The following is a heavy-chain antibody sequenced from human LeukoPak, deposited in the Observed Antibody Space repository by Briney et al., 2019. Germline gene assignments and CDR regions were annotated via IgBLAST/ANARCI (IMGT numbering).Heavy chain of an antibody. CDR3: ARSCSGGSCYSLDY. CDR2: ISSSSSYI. J-gene: IGHJ4*02. Sequence: GGSLRLSCAASGFTFSSYSMNWVRQAPGKGLEWVSSISSSSSYIYYTDSVKGRFTISRDNAKNSLYLQMNSLRAEDTAVYYCARSCSGGSCYSLDYWGQGTLVTVSS. CDR1: GFTFSSYS. D-gene: IGHD2-15*01. V-gene: IGHV3-21*01.